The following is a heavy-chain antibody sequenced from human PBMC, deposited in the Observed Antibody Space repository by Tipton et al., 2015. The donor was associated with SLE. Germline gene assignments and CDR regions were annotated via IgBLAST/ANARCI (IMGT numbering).Heavy chain of an antibody. Sequence: QSGAEVKKPGASVKVSCKASGYTFTGYYMHWVRQAPGQGLEWMGWINPNSGGTNYAQRFQGRVTMTRDTSISTAYMELSRLRSDGTAVYYCARDHRHSSSWYGGYYFDYWRQGTLATVSS. CDR2: INPNSGGT. J-gene: IGHJ4*02. CDR1: GYTFTGYY. D-gene: IGHD6-13*01. V-gene: IGHV1-2*02. CDR3: ARDHRHSSSWYGGYYFDY.